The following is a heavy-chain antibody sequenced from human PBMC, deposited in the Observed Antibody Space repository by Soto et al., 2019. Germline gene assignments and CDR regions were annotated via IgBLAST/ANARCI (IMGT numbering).Heavy chain of an antibody. CDR1: GGTFSSYA. J-gene: IGHJ4*02. CDR3: ARGPSFGLVPDY. D-gene: IGHD6-19*01. Sequence: VKVSCKASGGTFSSYAISWVRQAPGQGLEWMGGIIPIFGTANYAQKFQGRVTITADESTSTAYMELSSLRSEDTAVYYCARGPSFGLVPDYWGQGTLVTVSS. V-gene: IGHV1-69*01. CDR2: IIPIFGTA.